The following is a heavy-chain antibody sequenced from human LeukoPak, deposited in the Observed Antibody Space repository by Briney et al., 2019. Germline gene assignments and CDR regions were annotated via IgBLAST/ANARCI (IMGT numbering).Heavy chain of an antibody. CDR2: IYTSGST. Sequence: SETLSLTCTVSGGSISSYYWSWIRQPAGKGLEWIGRIYTSGSTNYNPSLKSRVTMSVDTSKNQFSLKLSSVTAADTAVYYCARDRVPYSSSTFFDYWGQGTLVTVSS. J-gene: IGHJ4*02. D-gene: IGHD6-13*01. CDR1: GGSISSYY. V-gene: IGHV4-4*07. CDR3: ARDRVPYSSSTFFDY.